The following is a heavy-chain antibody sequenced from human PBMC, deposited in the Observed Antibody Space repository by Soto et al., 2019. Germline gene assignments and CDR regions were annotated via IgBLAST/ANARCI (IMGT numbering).Heavy chain of an antibody. Sequence: QVQLQESGPGLVKPSQTLSLTCTVSGGSISSGGYYWSWIRQHPGKGLEWIGYIYYSGSTYYNPSLKSRVNISVDTSKNQFSLKLSSVTAAGTAVYYCARGDSGYYDSSGYYSYWGQGTLVTVSS. CDR1: GGSISSGGYY. CDR2: IYYSGST. V-gene: IGHV4-31*03. D-gene: IGHD3-22*01. CDR3: ARGDSGYYDSSGYYSY. J-gene: IGHJ4*02.